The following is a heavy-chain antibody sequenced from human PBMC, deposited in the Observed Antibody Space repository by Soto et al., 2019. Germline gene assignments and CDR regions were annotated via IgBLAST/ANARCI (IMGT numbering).Heavy chain of an antibody. CDR1: GFTFSSYA. Sequence: QVQLVESGGGVVQPGRSLRLSCAASGFTFSSYAMHWVRQAPGKGLEWVAVISYDVSNKYYADSVQGRFTISRDNSKNTLYLQMNSLRAEDTAVYYCARGGREAGTFDYWGQGTLVTVSA. CDR2: ISYDVSNK. CDR3: ARGGREAGTFDY. J-gene: IGHJ4*02. D-gene: IGHD6-13*01. V-gene: IGHV3-30-3*01.